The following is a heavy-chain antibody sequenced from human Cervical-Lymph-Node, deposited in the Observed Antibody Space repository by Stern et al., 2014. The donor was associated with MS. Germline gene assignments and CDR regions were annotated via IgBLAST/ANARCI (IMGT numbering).Heavy chain of an antibody. J-gene: IGHJ4*02. CDR2: IYYSGST. CDR1: GGSISSSSYY. Sequence: QLQLQESGPGLVKPSETLSLTCTVSGGSISSSSYYWGCIRQPPGKGLEWIGSIYYSGSTYYNPSLKSRVTMYVDPSKTHFPLKLSSVTAADTAVYYCARLTSGIAANFDYWGQGTLVTVSS. V-gene: IGHV4-39*01. D-gene: IGHD6-13*01. CDR3: ARLTSGIAANFDY.